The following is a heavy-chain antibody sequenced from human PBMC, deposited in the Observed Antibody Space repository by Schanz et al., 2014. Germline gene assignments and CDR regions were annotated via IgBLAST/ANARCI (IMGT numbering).Heavy chain of an antibody. D-gene: IGHD2-21*01. CDR2: MSYDGSIK. V-gene: IGHV3-30*03. CDR1: GFTVSSDH. CDR3: ARDLEGYDGGGGGFDP. Sequence: VQLVESGGGFVQPGGSLGLSCVVSGFTVSSDHMSWVRQAPGKGLEWVAAMSYDGSIKYYGDSVKGRFTISRDNSKNTLYLQMNSLRAEDTAVYYCARDLEGYDGGGGGFDPWGQGTLVTVSS. J-gene: IGHJ5*02.